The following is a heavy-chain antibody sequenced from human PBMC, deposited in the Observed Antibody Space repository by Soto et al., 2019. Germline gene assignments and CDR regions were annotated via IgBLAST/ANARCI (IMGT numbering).Heavy chain of an antibody. Sequence: EVQLVQSGAEVKKPGESLRISCKGSGYSFTSYWISWVRQMPGKGLEWTGRIDPSDSYTNYSPSFQGHVTIAADKSISTAYLQWSSLKASDTAMYYCARHFRYYYGSGSTLAFDYWGQGTLVTVSS. CDR2: IDPSDSYT. D-gene: IGHD3-10*01. CDR3: ARHFRYYYGSGSTLAFDY. V-gene: IGHV5-10-1*01. CDR1: GYSFTSYW. J-gene: IGHJ4*02.